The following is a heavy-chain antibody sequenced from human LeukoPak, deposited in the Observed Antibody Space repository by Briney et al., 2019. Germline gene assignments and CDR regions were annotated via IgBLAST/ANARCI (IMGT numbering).Heavy chain of an antibody. CDR1: GGSFSGYY. J-gene: IGHJ3*02. D-gene: IGHD1-26*01. CDR2: INHSGST. V-gene: IGHV4-34*01. CDR3: AKPASYSGSYYRFAFDI. Sequence: SETLSLTCAVYGGSFSGYYWSWIRQPPGKGLEWIGEINHSGSTNYNPSLKSRVTISVDTSKNQFSLKLSSVTAADTAVYYCAKPASYSGSYYRFAFDIWGQGTMVTVSS.